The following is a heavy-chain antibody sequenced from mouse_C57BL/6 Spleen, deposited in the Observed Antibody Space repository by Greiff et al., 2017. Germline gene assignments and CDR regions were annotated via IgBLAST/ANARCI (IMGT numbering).Heavy chain of an antibody. D-gene: IGHD2-1*01. CDR3: ARSYGNPDY. CDR2: IDPSASYT. V-gene: IGHV1-69*01. CDR1: GYTFTSYW. J-gene: IGHJ2*01. Sequence: QVQLKQPGAELVMPGASVKLSCKASGYTFTSYWMHWVKQRPGQGLEWIGEIDPSASYTNYNQKFKGKSTLTVDKSSSTAYMQLSSLTSEDSAVYYCARSYGNPDYWGQGTTLTVSS.